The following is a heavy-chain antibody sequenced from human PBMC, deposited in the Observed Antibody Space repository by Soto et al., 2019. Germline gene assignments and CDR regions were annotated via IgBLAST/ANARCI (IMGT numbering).Heavy chain of an antibody. Sequence: ESLKISWNGSGYRFTSYWIGWVRQMPGKGLEGMGIIYPSDSDTRYSPSFQGQVTISADKSISPAYLQWSSLKASDTAMYYCARHSSTRGYSYESYYSGMDVWGQGTTVTVSS. D-gene: IGHD5-18*01. CDR3: ARHSSTRGYSYESYYSGMDV. CDR2: IYPSDSDT. V-gene: IGHV5-51*01. CDR1: GYRFTSYW. J-gene: IGHJ6*02.